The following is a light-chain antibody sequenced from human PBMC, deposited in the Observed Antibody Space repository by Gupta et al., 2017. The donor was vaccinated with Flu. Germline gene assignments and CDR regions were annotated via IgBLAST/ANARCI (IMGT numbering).Light chain of an antibody. CDR3: QHYDNWPL. V-gene: IGKV3-15*01. Sequence: SPATLSVSPGERATRSCRASQSVSGNLAWYQQRPGQSPRLLIYGASSRATGVPARFSGSGSGTEFTLTISSLQSEDFAVYYCQHYDNWPLFGQGTKLEIK. CDR1: QSVSGN. J-gene: IGKJ2*01. CDR2: GAS.